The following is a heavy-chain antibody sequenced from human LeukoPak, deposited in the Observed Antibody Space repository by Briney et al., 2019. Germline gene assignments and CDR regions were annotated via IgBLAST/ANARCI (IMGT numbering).Heavy chain of an antibody. CDR3: ARKRYSMFNWFDP. J-gene: IGHJ5*02. CDR1: GYTFTSYD. Sequence: ASVKVSCKASGYTFTSYDINWVRQATGQGLEWMGWMNPNSGNTGYAQKFQGRVTMTRNTSISTAYMELSSLRSEDTAVYYCARKRYSMFNWFDPWGQGTLVTVSS. V-gene: IGHV1-8*01. D-gene: IGHD6-13*01. CDR2: MNPNSGNT.